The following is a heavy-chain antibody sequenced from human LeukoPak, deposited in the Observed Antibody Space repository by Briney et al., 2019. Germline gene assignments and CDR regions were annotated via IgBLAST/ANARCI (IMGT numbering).Heavy chain of an antibody. Sequence: SQTLPLTCTVSGGSISSGDYCWSWIRQPPGKGLEWIGYIYYSGSTYYNPSLKSRVTISVDTSKNQFSLKLSSVTAADTAVYYCARAYYYDSSGYYTNWFDPWGQGTLVTVSS. CDR1: GGSISSGDYC. J-gene: IGHJ5*02. CDR2: IYYSGST. D-gene: IGHD3-22*01. V-gene: IGHV4-30-4*08. CDR3: ARAYYYDSSGYYTNWFDP.